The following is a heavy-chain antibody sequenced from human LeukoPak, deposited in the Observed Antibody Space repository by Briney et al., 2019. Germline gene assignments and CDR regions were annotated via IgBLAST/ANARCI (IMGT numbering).Heavy chain of an antibody. CDR1: GFTFDDYA. CDR3: AKGARYSSSWYEEDFDY. D-gene: IGHD6-13*01. J-gene: IGHJ4*02. CDR2: ISWNSGSM. Sequence: GGSLRLSCAASGFTFDDYAMHWVRQAPGKGLEWVSGISWNSGSMGYADSVKGRFTISRDNAKNSLYLQMNSLRAEDTALYYCAKGARYSSSWYEEDFDYWGQGTLVTVSS. V-gene: IGHV3-9*01.